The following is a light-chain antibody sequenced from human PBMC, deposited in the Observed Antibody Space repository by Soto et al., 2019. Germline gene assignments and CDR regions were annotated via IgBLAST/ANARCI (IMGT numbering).Light chain of an antibody. CDR3: QRYGGSPPAAT. V-gene: IGKV3-20*01. J-gene: IGKJ3*01. Sequence: EIVLTQSPGTLSLSPGERATLSCRATQSVSSSYLAWYRQKPGQAPRLLMFGASSRATGIPDRFSGSGSGTGYTLTIRRLEHEVFAVSSCQRYGGSPPAATFGPGTKVAIK. CDR2: GAS. CDR1: QSVSSSY.